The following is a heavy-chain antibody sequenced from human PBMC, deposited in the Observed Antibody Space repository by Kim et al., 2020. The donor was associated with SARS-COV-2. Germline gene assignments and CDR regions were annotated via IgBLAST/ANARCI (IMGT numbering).Heavy chain of an antibody. Sequence: RSRVTISVDTSKNQFALKLSSVTAADTAVYYCARHRASIAARRGSWWFDPWGQGTLVTVSS. CDR3: ARHRASIAARRGSWWFDP. J-gene: IGHJ5*02. D-gene: IGHD6-6*01. V-gene: IGHV4-39*01.